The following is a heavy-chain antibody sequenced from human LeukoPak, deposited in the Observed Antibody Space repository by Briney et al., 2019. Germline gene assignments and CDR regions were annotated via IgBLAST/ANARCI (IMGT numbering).Heavy chain of an antibody. CDR2: ISSSSSYI. D-gene: IGHD3-10*01. J-gene: IGHJ6*02. CDR1: GFTVSSNY. Sequence: GGSLRLSCAASGFTVSSNYMSWVRQAPGKGLEWVSSISSSSSYIYYADSVKGRFTISRDNAKNSLYLQMNSLRAEDTAVYYCARDDYGSGSFPYYGMDVWGQGTTVTVSS. V-gene: IGHV3-21*01. CDR3: ARDDYGSGSFPYYGMDV.